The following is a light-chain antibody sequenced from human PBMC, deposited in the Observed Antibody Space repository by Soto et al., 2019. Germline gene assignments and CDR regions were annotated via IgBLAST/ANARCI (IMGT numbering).Light chain of an antibody. Sequence: DIVMTQSPDSLAVSLGERATINCKSSLSVLYSSSNKNYLAWYQQKPGQPPKLLIYWASTRESGVPDRFSGSGSGTDFTLTISSLRAEDVAVYYCQQYYSTPYTFGQGTKLEIK. CDR3: QQYYSTPYT. CDR2: WAS. CDR1: LSVLYSSSNKNY. J-gene: IGKJ2*01. V-gene: IGKV4-1*01.